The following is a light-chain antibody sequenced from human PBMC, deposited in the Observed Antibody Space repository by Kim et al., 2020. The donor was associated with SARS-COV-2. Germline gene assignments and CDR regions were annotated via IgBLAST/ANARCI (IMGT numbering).Light chain of an antibody. V-gene: IGKV3-20*01. CDR3: QQYGSSPRT. J-gene: IGKJ1*01. Sequence: PGERATLSCRASQRVASGYLAWYQQKLGQAPRLVIYGASSRATGIPDRFSGSGSETDFTLTISRLEPEDFAVYYCQQYGSSPRTFGQGTKVDIK. CDR1: QRVASGY. CDR2: GAS.